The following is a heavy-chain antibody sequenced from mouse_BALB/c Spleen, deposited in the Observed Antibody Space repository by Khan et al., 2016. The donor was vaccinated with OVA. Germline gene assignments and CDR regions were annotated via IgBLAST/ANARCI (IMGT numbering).Heavy chain of an antibody. D-gene: IGHD2-14*01. CDR2: MISSGYT. J-gene: IGHJ3*01. CDR1: GDSISRGY. Sequence: EVQLQESGPSLVQPSQTLSLTCSVTGDSISRGYWSWILKFPGNKLEYMGYMISSGYTYYNPSLKSRISITRHTSKNPYYLQLKSVTTEDTDTYYCARSTYRYAFAYWGQGTLITVSA. V-gene: IGHV3-8*02. CDR3: ARSTYRYAFAY.